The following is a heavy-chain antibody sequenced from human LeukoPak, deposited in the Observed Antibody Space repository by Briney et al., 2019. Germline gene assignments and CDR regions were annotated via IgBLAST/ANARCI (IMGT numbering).Heavy chain of an antibody. CDR2: IKEDGGET. V-gene: IGHV3-7*01. J-gene: IGHJ4*02. CDR1: GFTFSSYA. Sequence: GGSLRLSCAASGFTFSSYAMSWVRQAPGKGLEWVANIKEDGGETYYVDSVKGRFTISRDNAKNSVYLQMNNLRAEDTAVYFCARPVNRLFLFWGPGTRVTVSS. CDR3: ARPVNRLFLF. D-gene: IGHD2-21*01.